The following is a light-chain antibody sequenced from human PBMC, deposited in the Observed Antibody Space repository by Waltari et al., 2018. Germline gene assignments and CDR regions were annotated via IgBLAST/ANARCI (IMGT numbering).Light chain of an antibody. CDR3: QCYDSSLSAYV. J-gene: IGLJ1*01. CDR2: GNY. V-gene: IGLV1-40*01. CDR1: TSNIGAGSD. Sequence: VLTQPPSVSGAPGQTVTISCTGTTSNIGAGSDVQWYQQPTGTAPKLLIHGNYIGPSGVPDRVSGSKSATSASLIITGLQADDEADYYCQCYDSSLSAYVFGSGTHVTVL.